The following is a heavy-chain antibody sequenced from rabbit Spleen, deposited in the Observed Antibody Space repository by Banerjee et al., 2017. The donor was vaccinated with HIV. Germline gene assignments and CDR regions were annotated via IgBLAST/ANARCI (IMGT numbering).Heavy chain of an antibody. CDR1: GVSFSISSY. Sequence: QSLEESGGDLVKPGASLTLTCTASGVSFSISSYMCWVRQAPGKGLEWIACIDTGSSGFTYFATWAKGRFTCSKTPSTTVTLQMTRLTAADTATYFCARDTSSSFSSYGMDLWGPGPLVTVS. V-gene: IGHV1S40*01. CDR3: ARDTSSSFSSYGMDL. CDR2: IDTGSSGFT. J-gene: IGHJ6*01. D-gene: IGHD1-1*01.